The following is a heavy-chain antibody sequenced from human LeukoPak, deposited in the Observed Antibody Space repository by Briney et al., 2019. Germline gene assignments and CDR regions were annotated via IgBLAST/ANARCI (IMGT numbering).Heavy chain of an antibody. D-gene: IGHD2-21*02. CDR1: GFTFSTYA. CDR3: ASGLVTASLDFDY. J-gene: IGHJ4*02. V-gene: IGHV3-66*01. CDR2: IYSSGST. Sequence: GGSLGLSCAASGFTFSTYAMSWVRQAPGKGLEWVSIIYSSGSTYYADSVKGRFIISRDNSKNTLYLQMNSLRVEDTAVYYCASGLVTASLDFDYWGQGTLVTVSS.